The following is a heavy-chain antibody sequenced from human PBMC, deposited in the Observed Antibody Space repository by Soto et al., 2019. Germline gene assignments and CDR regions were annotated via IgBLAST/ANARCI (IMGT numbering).Heavy chain of an antibody. CDR3: ARGAGYYGSGSTFDY. CDR1: GGSFSGYY. V-gene: IGHV4-34*01. Sequence: QVQLQQWGAGLLKPSETLSLTCAVYGGSFSGYYWSWIRQPPGKGLEWIGEINHSGSTNYNPSLKSRVIISVDTSKNQFSLKLSSVTAADTAVYYCARGAGYYGSGSTFDYWGQGTLVTVSS. D-gene: IGHD3-10*01. J-gene: IGHJ4*02. CDR2: INHSGST.